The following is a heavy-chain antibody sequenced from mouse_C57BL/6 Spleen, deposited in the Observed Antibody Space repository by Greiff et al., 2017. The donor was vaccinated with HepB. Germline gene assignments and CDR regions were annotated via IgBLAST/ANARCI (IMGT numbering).Heavy chain of an antibody. V-gene: IGHV5-4*01. Sequence: DVKLQESGGGLVKPGGSLKLSCAASGFTFSSYAMSWVRQTPEKRLEWVATISDGGSYTYYPDNVKGRFTISRDNAKNNLYLQMSHLKAEDTAMYYCARDQLGFDYWGQGTTLTVSS. CDR3: ARDQLGFDY. CDR2: ISDGGSYT. J-gene: IGHJ2*01. D-gene: IGHD4-1*02. CDR1: GFTFSSYA.